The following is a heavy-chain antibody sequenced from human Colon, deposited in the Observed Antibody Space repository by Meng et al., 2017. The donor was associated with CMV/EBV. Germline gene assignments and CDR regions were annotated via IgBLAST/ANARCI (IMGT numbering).Heavy chain of an antibody. V-gene: IGHV4-59*11. CDR3: ARGIGHASNNTHDY. CDR2: IYYSGSA. Sequence: GSLRLSCTVSGDSLRDHYWSWIRQPPGKGLEWMGYIYYSGSATYSPSLKSRITISVDTSKKQFSLNLRSVTPADTAMYFCARGIGHASNNTHDYWGQGTLVTVSS. J-gene: IGHJ4*02. CDR1: GDSLRDHY. D-gene: IGHD1/OR15-1a*01.